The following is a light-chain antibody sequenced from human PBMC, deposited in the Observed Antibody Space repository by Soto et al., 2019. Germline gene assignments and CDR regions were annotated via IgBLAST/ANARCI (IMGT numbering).Light chain of an antibody. CDR2: DAS. Sequence: DIQMTQSPSTLSASVGDRVTITCRASQSVTNWLAWYQQKPGKAPNLLIYDASRLPSGIPSRFSGSGSGTEFTLTISSLQPDDFATYYCQQYTTYPYTFRQGTKLEIK. CDR1: QSVTNW. V-gene: IGKV1-5*01. J-gene: IGKJ2*01. CDR3: QQYTTYPYT.